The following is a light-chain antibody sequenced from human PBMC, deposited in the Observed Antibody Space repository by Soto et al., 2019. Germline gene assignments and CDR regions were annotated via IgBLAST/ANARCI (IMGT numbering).Light chain of an antibody. CDR3: QHLNHYPPFT. CDR2: GTF. J-gene: IGKJ3*01. Sequence: IQLTQSPSSLSASVGDRVSITCRASQDIKTYFAWYQQKEGKAPKLLISGTFTLQSGVPSRFNGSGSGTDFTLTISRLQPEDFATYYCQHLNHYPPFTFGPGTKVDLE. CDR1: QDIKTY. V-gene: IGKV1-9*01.